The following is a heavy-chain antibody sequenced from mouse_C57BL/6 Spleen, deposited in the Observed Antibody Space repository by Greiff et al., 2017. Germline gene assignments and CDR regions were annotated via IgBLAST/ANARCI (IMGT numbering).Heavy chain of an antibody. CDR1: GFSLTSYG. CDR2: MWRGGST. Sequence: VQRVESGPGLVQPSQSLSITCTVSGFSLTSYGVHWVRQSPGKGLEWLGVMWRGGSTDYNAAFMSRLSITKDNSKSQVFFKMNSLQADDTAIYYCAIVYDYDGMDYWGQGTSVTVSS. CDR3: AIVYDYDGMDY. D-gene: IGHD1-3*01. J-gene: IGHJ4*01. V-gene: IGHV2-5*01.